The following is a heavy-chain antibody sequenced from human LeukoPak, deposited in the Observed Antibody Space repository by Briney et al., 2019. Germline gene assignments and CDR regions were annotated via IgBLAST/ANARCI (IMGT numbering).Heavy chain of an antibody. CDR3: ARWARYCSSGSCYSRFDP. CDR2: MKLDGSEE. D-gene: IGHD2-15*01. CDR1: GFTFRRYW. J-gene: IGHJ5*02. V-gene: IGHV3-7*01. Sequence: GGSLRLSCAASGFTFRRYWMSWVRQAPGKGLEWVANMKLDGSEEYYVDSVKGRFTISSDNAKNSLYLQMNSLRVDDTAVYYCARWARYCSSGSCYSRFDPWGQGTLVTVSS.